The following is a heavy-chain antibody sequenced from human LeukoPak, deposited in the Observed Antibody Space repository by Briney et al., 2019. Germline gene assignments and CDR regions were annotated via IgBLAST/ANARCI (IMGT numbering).Heavy chain of an antibody. J-gene: IGHJ4*02. Sequence: GGSLRLSCAASGFTFNNYAMSWVRQAPGKGLEWVSRISDDSGSTYYADSVKGRFTISRDNSKDALYLQMNSLRVEDTAVYYCAKGRFSPDCWGQGTLVSVSS. CDR1: GFTFNNYA. V-gene: IGHV3-23*01. CDR2: ISDDSGST. CDR3: AKGRFSPDC. D-gene: IGHD2/OR15-2a*01.